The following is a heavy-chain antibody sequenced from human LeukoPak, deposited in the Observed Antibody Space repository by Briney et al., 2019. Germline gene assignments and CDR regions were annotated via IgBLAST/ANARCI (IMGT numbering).Heavy chain of an antibody. CDR1: GGSISSYY. CDR2: IYYSGST. CDR3: ARRAKPMGHSGYYYYYMDV. J-gene: IGHJ6*03. Sequence: PETLSLTCTVSGGSISSYYWSWIRQPPGKGLEWIGYIYYSGSTNYNPSLKSRVTISVDTSKNQFSLKLSSVTAADTAVYYCARRAKPMGHSGYYYYYMDVWGKGTTVTISS. D-gene: IGHD3-10*01. V-gene: IGHV4-59*01.